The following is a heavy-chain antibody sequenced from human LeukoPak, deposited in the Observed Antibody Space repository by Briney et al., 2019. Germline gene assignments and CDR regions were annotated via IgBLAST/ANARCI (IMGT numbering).Heavy chain of an antibody. Sequence: ASVKVSCKASGYTFTSYAMNWVRQAPGQGLEWMGWINTNTGNPTYAQGFTGRFVFSLDTSVSMAYLQISSLKAEDTAVYYCARRAAAGPRGWFDPWGQGTLVTVSP. CDR3: ARRAAAGPRGWFDP. CDR1: GYTFTSYA. CDR2: INTNTGNP. J-gene: IGHJ5*02. D-gene: IGHD6-13*01. V-gene: IGHV7-4-1*04.